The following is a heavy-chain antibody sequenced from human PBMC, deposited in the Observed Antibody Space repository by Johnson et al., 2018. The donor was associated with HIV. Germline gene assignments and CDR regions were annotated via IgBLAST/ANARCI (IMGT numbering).Heavy chain of an antibody. V-gene: IGHV3-30*04. J-gene: IGHJ3*02. D-gene: IGHD6-19*01. CDR3: ARGAGSSGWYFSSAFDI. CDR1: GFTFSSYA. Sequence: QVKLVESGGGVVQPGRSLRLSCAASGFTFSSYAMHWVRQAPGKGLEWVAVISYDGSNKYYADSVKGRFTISRDNSKNTLYLQMNSLRAEDTAVYYCARGAGSSGWYFSSAFDIWGQGTMVTVSS. CDR2: ISYDGSNK.